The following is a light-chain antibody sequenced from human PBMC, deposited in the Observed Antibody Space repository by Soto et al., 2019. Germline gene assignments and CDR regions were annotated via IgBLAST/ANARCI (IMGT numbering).Light chain of an antibody. CDR2: DAS. CDR3: QQYDNLPLT. J-gene: IGKJ4*01. Sequence: DIQMTQSPSSLSASVGDRVTITCQASQDISNYLNWYQQKPGKAPKLLIYDASNLETGDPSRFSGSGSGTDFTFTISTLQPEDIATYYGQQYDNLPLTFGGGTKVEIK. CDR1: QDISNY. V-gene: IGKV1-33*01.